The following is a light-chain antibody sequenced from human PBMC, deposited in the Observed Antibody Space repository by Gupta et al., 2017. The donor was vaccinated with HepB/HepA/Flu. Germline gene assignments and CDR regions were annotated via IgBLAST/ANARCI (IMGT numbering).Light chain of an antibody. V-gene: IGLV3-21*03. J-gene: IGLJ1*01. CDR2: DDS. Sequence: VLTQPPSASVAPGKPARIAWGGNNIGTKRINWYQQRAGQAPVVVVYDDSDRPSGIPERISGSNSGNTATLTISRVEAGDEADYFCQVWDNRSDNVFGTGTKVTVL. CDR1: NIGTKR. CDR3: QVWDNRSDNV.